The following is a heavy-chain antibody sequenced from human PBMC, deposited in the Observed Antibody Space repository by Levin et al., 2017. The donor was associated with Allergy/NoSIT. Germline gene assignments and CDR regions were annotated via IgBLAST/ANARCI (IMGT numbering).Heavy chain of an antibody. J-gene: IGHJ3*02. CDR2: IYPGDSDT. CDR3: ARALTYYYDSSGYRSGGDAFDS. V-gene: IGHV5-51*01. CDR1: GYSFTSYW. Sequence: GESLKISCKGSGYSFTSYWIGWVRQMPGKGLEWMGIIYPGDSDTRYSPSFQGQVTISADKSISTAYLQWSSLKASDTALYYCARALTYYYDSSGYRSGGDAFDSWGQGTMVTVSS. D-gene: IGHD3-22*01.